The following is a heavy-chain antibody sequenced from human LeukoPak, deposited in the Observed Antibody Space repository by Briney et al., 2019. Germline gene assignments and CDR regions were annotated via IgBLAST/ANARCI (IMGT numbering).Heavy chain of an antibody. CDR2: IGGSGGST. CDR1: GFTFSSYA. CDR3: AKGILGYCSGGSCRLPFDI. Sequence: PGGSLRLSCAASGFTFSSYAMSWVRQAPGRGLGWVSAIGGSGGSTYYADSVKGRFTISRDNSKNTLYLQMNSLRAEDTAVYYCAKGILGYCSGGSCRLPFDIWGQGTMVTVSS. J-gene: IGHJ3*02. D-gene: IGHD2-15*01. V-gene: IGHV3-23*01.